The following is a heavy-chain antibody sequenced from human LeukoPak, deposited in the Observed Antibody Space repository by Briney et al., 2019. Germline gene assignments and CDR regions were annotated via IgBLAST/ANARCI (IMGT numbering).Heavy chain of an antibody. CDR3: ARGIAGDHDAFDI. J-gene: IGHJ3*02. CDR1: GGTFSSYA. V-gene: IGHV1-69*13. CDR2: IIPIFGTA. Sequence: ASVKVSCKASGGTFSSYAISWVRQAPGQGLEWMGGIIPIFGTAIYTQKLQGRVTMTADESTSTAYMGLSSLRFEDTAVYYCARGIAGDHDAFDIWGQGTMVTVSS. D-gene: IGHD3-16*01.